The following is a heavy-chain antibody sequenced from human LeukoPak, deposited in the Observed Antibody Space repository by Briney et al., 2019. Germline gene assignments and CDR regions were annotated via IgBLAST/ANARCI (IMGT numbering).Heavy chain of an antibody. D-gene: IGHD3-22*01. V-gene: IGHV3-30-3*01. J-gene: IGHJ4*02. Sequence: GGSLRLSCAASGFTFSSYAIHWVRQAPGKGLEWVAVISYDGSNKYYAGSVKGRFTISRDNSKNSLYLQMNSLRAEDTALYYCARSPRYYYDSSGYLVSYYFDYWGQGTLVTVSS. CDR2: ISYDGSNK. CDR1: GFTFSSYA. CDR3: ARSPRYYYDSSGYLVSYYFDY.